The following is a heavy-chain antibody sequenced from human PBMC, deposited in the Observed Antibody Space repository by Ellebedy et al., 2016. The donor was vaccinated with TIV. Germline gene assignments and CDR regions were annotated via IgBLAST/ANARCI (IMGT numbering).Heavy chain of an antibody. D-gene: IGHD6-19*01. Sequence: SETLSLTXTVSGGSISSSSYYWGWFRQPPGKGLEWIGSIYYSGSTNYTPSLKSRVTMSVATSKNQFSLKLSALTAADTAVYYCARLAVPNYYMDGWGKGTTVTVSS. J-gene: IGHJ6*03. CDR2: IYYSGST. CDR3: ARLAVPNYYMDG. V-gene: IGHV4-39*07. CDR1: GGSISSSSYY.